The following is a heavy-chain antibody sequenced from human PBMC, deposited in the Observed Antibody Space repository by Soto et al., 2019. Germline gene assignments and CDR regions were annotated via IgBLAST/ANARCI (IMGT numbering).Heavy chain of an antibody. V-gene: IGHV3-23*01. D-gene: IGHD2-8*01. CDR3: TRSRRSILMVYGFGGMDV. Sequence: GGSLRLSCAASGFTVGSHAMSWVRQAPGKGLEWVSSISGSGDGTYYGDSVKGRFTISRDSSSSTLYLQMDNLRGEDTAVYFCTRSRRSILMVYGFGGMDVWGQGTTVTVSS. CDR1: GFTVGSHA. J-gene: IGHJ6*02. CDR2: ISGSGDGT.